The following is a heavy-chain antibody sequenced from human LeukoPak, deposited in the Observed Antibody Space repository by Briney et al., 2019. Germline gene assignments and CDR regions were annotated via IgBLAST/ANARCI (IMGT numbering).Heavy chain of an antibody. CDR2: ISGSGNII. D-gene: IGHD3-22*01. J-gene: IGHJ4*02. CDR3: AKDQGSSGYYFGTLDY. CDR1: GFTFSSYA. Sequence: GGSLRLSCAASGFTFSSYAMSWVSQAPGKGLEWLSSISGSGNIIDYTDSVKGRFTISRDNSKNTLYLQMNSLRAEDTAVYYCAKDQGSSGYYFGTLDYWGQGTLVTVSS. V-gene: IGHV3-23*01.